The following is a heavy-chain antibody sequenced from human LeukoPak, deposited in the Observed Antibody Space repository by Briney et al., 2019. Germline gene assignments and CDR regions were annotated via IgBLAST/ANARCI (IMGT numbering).Heavy chain of an antibody. V-gene: IGHV3-30-3*01. D-gene: IGHD2-21*01. CDR1: GFTFSSYA. Sequence: GGSLRLSCAASGFTFSSYAMHWVRQAPGKGLEWVAVISYDGSNKYYADSVKGRFTISRDNSKNTLYLQMNSLRAEDTAVYYCARDKWAYCGGDCSEGAFDYWGQGTLVTVSS. CDR3: ARDKWAYCGGDCSEGAFDY. CDR2: ISYDGSNK. J-gene: IGHJ4*02.